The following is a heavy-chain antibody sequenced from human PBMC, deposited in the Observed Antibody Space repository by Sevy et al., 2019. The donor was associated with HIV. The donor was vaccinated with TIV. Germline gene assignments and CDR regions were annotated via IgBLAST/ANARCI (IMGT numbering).Heavy chain of an antibody. Sequence: SETLSLTCAVYGGSFSGYYWSWIRQPPGKGLEWIGEINHSGSTNYNPSLKSRVTISVDTSKNQFSLKLSSVTAADTAVYYCARETENHYDILTGYSSTSEPHFDYWGQGTLVTVSS. CDR2: INHSGST. CDR1: GGSFSGYY. D-gene: IGHD3-9*01. J-gene: IGHJ4*02. V-gene: IGHV4-34*01. CDR3: ARETENHYDILTGYSSTSEPHFDY.